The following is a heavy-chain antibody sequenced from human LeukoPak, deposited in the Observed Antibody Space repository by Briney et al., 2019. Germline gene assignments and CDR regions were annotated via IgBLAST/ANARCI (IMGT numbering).Heavy chain of an antibody. CDR2: IYYSGST. CDR1: GGSISSSSYY. Sequence: PSETLSLTCTVSGGSISSSSYYWGWIRQPPGKGLEWIGSIYYSGSTYYNPSLKSRVTISVDTSKNQFSLKLSSVTAADTAVYYCARHSPNYSSSPVKSPFDIWGLGTMVTVSS. J-gene: IGHJ3*02. V-gene: IGHV4-39*01. CDR3: ARHSPNYSSSPVKSPFDI. D-gene: IGHD6-6*01.